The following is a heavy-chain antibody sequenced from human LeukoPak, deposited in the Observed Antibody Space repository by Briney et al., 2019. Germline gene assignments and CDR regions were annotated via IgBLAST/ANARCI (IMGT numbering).Heavy chain of an antibody. CDR3: ARGYGSGSYFEFSVWFDP. V-gene: IGHV1-69*05. CDR1: GGTFSSYA. J-gene: IGHJ5*02. CDR2: IIPIFGTA. D-gene: IGHD3-10*01. Sequence: SVKVSCKASGGTFSSYAISWVRQAPGQGLEWMGGIIPIFGTANYAQKFQGRVTMTRDMSTSTVYMELSSLRSEDTAVYYCARGYGSGSYFEFSVWFDPWGQGTLVTVSS.